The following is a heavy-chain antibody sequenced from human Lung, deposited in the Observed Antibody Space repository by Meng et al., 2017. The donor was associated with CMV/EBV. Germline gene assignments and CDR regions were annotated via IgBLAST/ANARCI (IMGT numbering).Heavy chain of an antibody. CDR1: GFTFSSYT. Sequence: GESXKISCEVSGFTFSSYTMNWVRQAPGKGLEWVSSISGFSDYIHYADSVKGRFTISRDNAKNSLYLQMNNLRAEDTAVYYCARAPGIGGSTGVYWGEGTXVTVSS. D-gene: IGHD1-7*01. CDR2: ISGFSDYI. V-gene: IGHV3-21*01. CDR3: ARAPGIGGSTGVY. J-gene: IGHJ1*01.